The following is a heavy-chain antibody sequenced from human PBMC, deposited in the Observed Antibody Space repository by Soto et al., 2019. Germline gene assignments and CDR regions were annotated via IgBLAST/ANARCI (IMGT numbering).Heavy chain of an antibody. D-gene: IGHD6-13*01. J-gene: IGHJ5*02. CDR1: GYTFTSYD. V-gene: IGHV1-8*01. Sequence: QVQLVQSGAEVKKPGASVKVSCKASGYTFTSYDINWVRQATGQGLEWMGWMNPNSGNTGYAQKFQGRVTMTRNTSISTAYMELSSLRSEDTAVYYYARGSKGSSWYAYWFDPWGQGTLVTVSS. CDR3: ARGSKGSSWYAYWFDP. CDR2: MNPNSGNT.